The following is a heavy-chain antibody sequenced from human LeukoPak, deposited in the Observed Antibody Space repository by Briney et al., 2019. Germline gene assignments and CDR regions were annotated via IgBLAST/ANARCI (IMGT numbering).Heavy chain of an antibody. D-gene: IGHD5-18*01. CDR2: IIPILGIA. CDR1: GGAFSSYA. Sequence: SVKVSCKASGGAFSSYAISWVRQAPGQGLEWMGRIIPILGIANYAQKFQGRVTITADKSTSTAYMELSSLRSEDTAVYYCARGLAYGYGLFDYWGQGTLVTVSS. J-gene: IGHJ4*02. CDR3: ARGLAYGYGLFDY. V-gene: IGHV1-69*04.